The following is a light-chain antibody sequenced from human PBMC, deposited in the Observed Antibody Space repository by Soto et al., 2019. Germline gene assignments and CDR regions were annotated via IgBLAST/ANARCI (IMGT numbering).Light chain of an antibody. CDR3: QQYNNWWT. Sequence: EVVMTQSPATLSVSPGERATLSCRASQSVSNNFAWYQQKPGQAPRLLIYGASTRATGIPARFSGSGSGTEFTITISSLQSEDFAVYYCQQYNNWWTFGQGTNVEIK. V-gene: IGKV3-15*01. J-gene: IGKJ1*01. CDR1: QSVSNN. CDR2: GAS.